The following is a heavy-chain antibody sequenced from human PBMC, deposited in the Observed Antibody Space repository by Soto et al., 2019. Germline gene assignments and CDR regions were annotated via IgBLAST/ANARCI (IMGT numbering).Heavy chain of an antibody. J-gene: IGHJ4*02. CDR3: ARYNSYAIDY. V-gene: IGHV4-59*01. CDR1: GTSISSYY. D-gene: IGHD2-8*01. Sequence: XGTLSVTSTVSGTSISSYYGSGIRQPPGKGLEWIANIHYSGTTNYNPSLASRVTLSVDTSKNQFSLKMTSVTAADRAMYFCARYNSYAIDYWGRGTLVTVSS. CDR2: IHYSGTT.